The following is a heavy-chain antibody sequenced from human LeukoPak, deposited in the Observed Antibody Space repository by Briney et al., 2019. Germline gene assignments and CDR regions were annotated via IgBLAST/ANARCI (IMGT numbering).Heavy chain of an antibody. CDR3: AKHDPRRVVITNWFDP. Sequence: PGGSLRLSCAASGFTFSAYAISWVRQAPGKGLEWVSAIGGSGGITYYADSVKGRFTISRGNSKNTLYLQMNSLRAEDTAVYYCAKHDPRRVVITNWFDPWGQGTLVTVSS. CDR1: GFTFSAYA. V-gene: IGHV3-23*01. J-gene: IGHJ5*02. CDR2: IGGSGGIT. D-gene: IGHD3-22*01.